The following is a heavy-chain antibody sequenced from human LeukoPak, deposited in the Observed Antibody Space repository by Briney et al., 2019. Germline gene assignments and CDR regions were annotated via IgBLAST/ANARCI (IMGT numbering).Heavy chain of an antibody. D-gene: IGHD5-18*01. CDR2: ISAYNGNT. J-gene: IGHJ4*02. CDR1: GYTFTSYG. CDR3: ARDPGRGYSYGYEGDY. Sequence: GASVKVSCKASGYTFTSYGTSWVRQVPGQGLECMGWISAYNGNTNYAQKLQGRVTMTTDTSTSTAYMELRSLRSDDTAVYYCARDPGRGYSYGYEGDYWGQGTLVTVSS. V-gene: IGHV1-18*01.